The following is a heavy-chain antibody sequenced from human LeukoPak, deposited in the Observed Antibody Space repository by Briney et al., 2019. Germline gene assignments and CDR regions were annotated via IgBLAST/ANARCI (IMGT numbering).Heavy chain of an antibody. CDR2: ISAYNGNT. Sequence: ASVKVSCKASGYTFPSYGISWVRQAPGQGLEWMGWISAYNGNTNYAQKLQGRVTMTTDTSTSTGYMELRSLRSDDTAVYYCARVAHLIVANWLDPWGQGTPVTVSS. J-gene: IGHJ5*02. CDR3: ARVAHLIVANWLDP. D-gene: IGHD3-22*01. V-gene: IGHV1-18*01. CDR1: GYTFPSYG.